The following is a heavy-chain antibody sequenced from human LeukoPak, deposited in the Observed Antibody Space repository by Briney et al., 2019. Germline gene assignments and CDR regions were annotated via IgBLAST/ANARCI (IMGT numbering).Heavy chain of an antibody. CDR3: AKDSVPYYYYYMDV. J-gene: IGHJ6*03. V-gene: IGHV3-9*01. CDR2: ISWNSGSI. Sequence: GGSLRLSCAASGFTFDDYAMHWVRQAPGKGLEWVSGISWNSGSIGYADSVKGRFTISRDNAKNSLYLQMNSLRAEDTALYYCAKDSVPYYYYYMDVWGKGTTVTVSS. D-gene: IGHD6-6*01. CDR1: GFTFDDYA.